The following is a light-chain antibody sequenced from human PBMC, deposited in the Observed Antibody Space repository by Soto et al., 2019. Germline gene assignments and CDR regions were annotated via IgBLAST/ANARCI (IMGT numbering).Light chain of an antibody. CDR3: QQGYSTPLT. Sequence: DIQMTQSPSSLSASVGARVIITCRASQSITNLLNWYQQKPGKAPTVLISAASSLQSGVPSRFSGSGSGTDFTLTINSRQLEDFATFFCQQGYSTPLTFGGGTKVEIK. J-gene: IGKJ4*01. V-gene: IGKV1-39*01. CDR1: QSITNL. CDR2: AAS.